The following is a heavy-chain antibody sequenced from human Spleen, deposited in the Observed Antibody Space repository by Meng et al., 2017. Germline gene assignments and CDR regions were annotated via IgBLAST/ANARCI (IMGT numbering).Heavy chain of an antibody. CDR2: IWYDGSKK. CDR3: ARNNYHDSCGVY. D-gene: IGHD3-22*01. CDR1: GFTFRDFG. Sequence: GESLKISCAASGFTFRDFGMHWVRQAPGKGLEWVAVIWYDGSKKYYADSVKGRFTMSRDKSKNTLYLQMNSLRAEDSAVYYCARNNYHDSCGVYWGQGTLVTVSS. V-gene: IGHV3-33*01. J-gene: IGHJ4*02.